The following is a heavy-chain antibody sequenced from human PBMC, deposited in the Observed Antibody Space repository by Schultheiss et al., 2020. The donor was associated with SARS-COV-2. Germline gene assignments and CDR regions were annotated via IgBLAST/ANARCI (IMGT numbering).Heavy chain of an antibody. D-gene: IGHD1-1*01. CDR3: ARETGSPYYGTDV. Sequence: SETLSLTCAVSGGSISSSNWWSWVRQPPGKGLEWIGEIYHSGSTNYNPSLKSRVTISVDKSKNQFSLNLSSVTSADTAFYYCARETGSPYYGTDVWGQGTTVTVSS. J-gene: IGHJ6*02. CDR2: IYHSGST. CDR1: GGSISSSNW. V-gene: IGHV4-4*02.